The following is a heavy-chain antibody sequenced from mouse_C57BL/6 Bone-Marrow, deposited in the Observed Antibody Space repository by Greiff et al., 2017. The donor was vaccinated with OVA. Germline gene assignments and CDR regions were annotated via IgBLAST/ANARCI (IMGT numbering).Heavy chain of an antibody. CDR1: GFTFSDYY. J-gene: IGHJ3*01. CDR3: AREDGSSWDWFAY. CDR2: ISNGGGST. D-gene: IGHD1-1*01. Sequence: EVHLVESGGGLVQPGGSLKLSCAASGFTFSDYYMYWVRQTPEKRLEWVAYISNGGGSTYYPDTVKGRFTISRDNAKNTLYLQMSRLKSEDTAMYYCAREDGSSWDWFAYWGQGTLVTVSA. V-gene: IGHV5-12*01.